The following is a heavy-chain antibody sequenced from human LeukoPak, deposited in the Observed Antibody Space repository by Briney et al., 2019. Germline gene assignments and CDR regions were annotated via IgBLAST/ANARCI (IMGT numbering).Heavy chain of an antibody. D-gene: IGHD2-2*01. V-gene: IGHV3-21*01. J-gene: IGHJ4*02. Sequence: GGSLRLSCAASGFTFSSYSMNWVRQAPGKGLEWVSSISSSSSYIYYADSVKGRFTISRDNAKNSLYLQMNSLRAEDTAVYYCARDLRYCSSTSCYLSSPDYWGQGTLVTVSS. CDR3: ARDLRYCSSTSCYLSSPDY. CDR2: ISSSSSYI. CDR1: GFTFSSYS.